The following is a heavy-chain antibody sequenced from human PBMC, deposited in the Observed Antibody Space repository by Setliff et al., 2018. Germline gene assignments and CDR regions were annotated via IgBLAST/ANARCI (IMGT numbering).Heavy chain of an antibody. Sequence: ASVKVSCKVSGYTLTELSMHWVRQAPGKGLEWMGGFDPEDGETIYAQKFQGRVTITADKSTSTAYMELSRLRSEDTAVYYCAISTIFGVVSPTPDAFDIWGQGTMVTVS. D-gene: IGHD3-3*01. J-gene: IGHJ3*02. CDR2: FDPEDGET. V-gene: IGHV1-24*01. CDR3: AISTIFGVVSPTPDAFDI. CDR1: GYTLTELS.